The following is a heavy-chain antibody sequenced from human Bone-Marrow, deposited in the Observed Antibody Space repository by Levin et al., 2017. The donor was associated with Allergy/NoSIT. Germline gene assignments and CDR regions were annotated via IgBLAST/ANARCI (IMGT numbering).Heavy chain of an antibody. Sequence: GESLKISCAASGFTFSSYSMNWVRQAPGKGLEWVSTISSGSTSIDYADSVKGRFTISRDNAKNSLYLQMTSLRAEDTALYYCARDRRDMDNGFYYFWDDLWGQGTQVTVSS. V-gene: IGHV3-21*01. J-gene: IGHJ4*02. D-gene: IGHD2/OR15-2a*01. CDR2: ISSGSTSI. CDR1: GFTFSSYS. CDR3: ARDRRDMDNGFYYFWDDL.